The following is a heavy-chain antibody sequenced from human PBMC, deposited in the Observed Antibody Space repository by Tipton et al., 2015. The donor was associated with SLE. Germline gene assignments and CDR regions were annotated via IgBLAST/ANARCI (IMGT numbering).Heavy chain of an antibody. CDR3: AKLGFGGVIVSFDY. Sequence: SLRLSCAASGFSFSSYAMSWVRQAPGKGLEWVSAISGSGGNTYYADSVKGRFTISRDNSKNTLYLQMNSLRAEDTAVYYCAKLGFGGVIVSFDYWGQGTLVTVSP. J-gene: IGHJ4*02. CDR2: ISGSGGNT. CDR1: GFSFSSYA. D-gene: IGHD3-16*02. V-gene: IGHV3-23*01.